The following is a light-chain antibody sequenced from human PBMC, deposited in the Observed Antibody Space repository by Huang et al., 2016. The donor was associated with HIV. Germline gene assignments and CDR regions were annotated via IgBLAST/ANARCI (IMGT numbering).Light chain of an antibody. J-gene: IGKJ2*01. CDR2: EGS. CDR3: MHSTQHPYT. CDR1: QSLLHSDGKTY. V-gene: IGKV2D-29*01. Sequence: DIVMTQTPLSLSVTPGQPASISCKSSQSLLHSDGKTYLYWYLQKPSQPPQLLIYEGSNRFSGVPDRFSGSGSGTDFTVKISRVEAEDVGVYYCMHSTQHPYTFGQGTKLEIK.